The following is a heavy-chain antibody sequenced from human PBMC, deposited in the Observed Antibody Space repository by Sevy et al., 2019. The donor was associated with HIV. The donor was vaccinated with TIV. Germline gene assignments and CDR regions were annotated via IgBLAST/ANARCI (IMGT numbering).Heavy chain of an antibody. Sequence: GGSLRLSCAASGFTFSSYAMSWVRQAPGKGLEWVSAISGSGGSTYYADSVKGRFTISRDNSKNTLYLQMNSLRAEDTPVYYCAKGSNRVAGPLIYYYYYYMDVWGKGTPVTVSS. D-gene: IGHD6-19*01. V-gene: IGHV3-23*01. CDR1: GFTFSSYA. CDR2: ISGSGGST. J-gene: IGHJ6*03. CDR3: AKGSNRVAGPLIYYYYYYMDV.